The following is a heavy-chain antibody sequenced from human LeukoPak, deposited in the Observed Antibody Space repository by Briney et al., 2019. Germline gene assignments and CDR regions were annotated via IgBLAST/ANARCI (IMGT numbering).Heavy chain of an antibody. CDR1: GYTFTGYY. J-gene: IGHJ4*02. V-gene: IGHV1-2*02. D-gene: IGHD3-10*01. CDR3: ARDKELHYYGSGSYHY. CDR2: INPNSGGT. Sequence: ASVKVSCKASGYTFTGYYMHWVRQAPGQGLEWMGWINPNSGGTNYAQKFQGRVTMTRDTSISTAYMELSRLRSDDTAVYYCARDKELHYYGSGSYHYWGQGTLVTVSS.